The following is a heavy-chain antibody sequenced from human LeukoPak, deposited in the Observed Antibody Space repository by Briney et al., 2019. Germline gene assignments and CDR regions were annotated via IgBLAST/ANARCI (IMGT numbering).Heavy chain of an antibody. CDR1: GGSISSYY. J-gene: IGHJ4*02. V-gene: IGHV4-4*07. CDR3: ARDGGRIGWFYFDY. Sequence: SETLSLTCTVSGGSISSYYWSWIRQPAGKGLEWIGRIYTSGSTNYNPSLTSRGTLSVDTSKNQFSLDLSSVTAADTAVYYCARDGGRIGWFYFDYWGQGTRVTVSS. CDR2: IYTSGST. D-gene: IGHD6-19*01.